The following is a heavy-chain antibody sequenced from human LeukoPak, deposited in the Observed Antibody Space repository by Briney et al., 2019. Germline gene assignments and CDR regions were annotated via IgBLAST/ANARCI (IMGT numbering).Heavy chain of an antibody. CDR3: ARDYVDDIPMIKDY. D-gene: IGHD2-8*01. V-gene: IGHV1-46*01. CDR1: GYTFTSYH. Sequence: ASVKVSRKASGYTFTSYHMHWVRQAPGQGLEWMGLINLSGGSTTYAQRFQGRVTLTRDTSTSTVYMELSSLRSEDTAVYYCARDYVDDIPMIKDYWGQGTLVTVSS. CDR2: INLSGGST. J-gene: IGHJ4*02.